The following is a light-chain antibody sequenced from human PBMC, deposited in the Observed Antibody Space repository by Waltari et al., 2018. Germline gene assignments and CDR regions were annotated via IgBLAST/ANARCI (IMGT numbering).Light chain of an antibody. CDR2: DSS. CDR1: QDIGNE. Sequence: AIQMTQSPSSLSASVGDRVTITCRARQDIGNELGWSQQKPGKAPNLLIDDSSTLQSGVPSRFSGSGSGTDFTLTINGLQPEDFATYYCRHDYRYPWAFGQGTKVEIK. V-gene: IGKV1-6*01. CDR3: RHDYRYPWA. J-gene: IGKJ1*01.